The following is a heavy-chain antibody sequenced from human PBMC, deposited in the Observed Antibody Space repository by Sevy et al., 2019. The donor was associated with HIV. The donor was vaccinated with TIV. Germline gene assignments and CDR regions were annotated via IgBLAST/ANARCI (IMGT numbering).Heavy chain of an antibody. CDR2: IKSKTDGGTT. V-gene: IGHV3-15*01. CDR3: TTVIIFWSGYYNFDY. CDR1: GFTFSNAW. Sequence: GGSLRLSCAASGFTFSNAWMRWVRQAPGKGLEWVGRIKSKTDGGTTDYAAPVKGRFTISRDDSKNTLYLQMNSLKTEDTAVYYCTTVIIFWSGYYNFDYWGQGTLVTVSS. J-gene: IGHJ4*02. D-gene: IGHD3-3*01.